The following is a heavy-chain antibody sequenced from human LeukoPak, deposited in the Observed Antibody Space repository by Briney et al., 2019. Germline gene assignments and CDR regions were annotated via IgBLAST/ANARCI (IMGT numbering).Heavy chain of an antibody. J-gene: IGHJ6*02. CDR2: IIPIFGIA. V-gene: IGHV1-69*04. Sequence: ASVKVSCMASGGTFSSYAISWVRQAPGQGLEWMGRIIPIFGIANYAQKFQGRVTITADKSTSTAYMELSSLRSEDTAVYYCARMRGSGIGYYYGMDVWGQGTTVTVSS. D-gene: IGHD3-10*01. CDR3: ARMRGSGIGYYYGMDV. CDR1: GGTFSSYA.